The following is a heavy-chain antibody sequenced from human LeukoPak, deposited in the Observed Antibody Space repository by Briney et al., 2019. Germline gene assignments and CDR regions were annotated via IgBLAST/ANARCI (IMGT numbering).Heavy chain of an antibody. V-gene: IGHV4-34*01. CDR1: GGSFSGYY. Sequence: PSETLSLTCAVYGGSFSGYYWSWIRQPPGKGLEWIGEINHSGSANYNPSLKSRVTISVDTSKNQFSLKLSSVTAADTAVYYCARETRINSFDYWGQGALVTVSS. J-gene: IGHJ4*02. CDR3: ARETRINSFDY. D-gene: IGHD2/OR15-2a*01. CDR2: INHSGSA.